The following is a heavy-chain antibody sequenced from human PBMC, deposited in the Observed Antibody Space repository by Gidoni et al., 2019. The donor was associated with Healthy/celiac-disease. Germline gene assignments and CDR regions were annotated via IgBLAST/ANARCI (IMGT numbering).Heavy chain of an antibody. J-gene: IGHJ3*02. CDR1: GFTFDDYG. CDR2: INWNGGST. Sequence: EVQLVESGGGVVRPGGSLRLSCAASGFTFDDYGMSWVRQAPGRGLEWVAGINWNGGSTGYADSVKGRFTTSRDNAKNSLYLQMNSLRAEDTALYHCARTYSSGWDGAFDIWGQGTMVTVSS. D-gene: IGHD6-19*01. CDR3: ARTYSSGWDGAFDI. V-gene: IGHV3-20*01.